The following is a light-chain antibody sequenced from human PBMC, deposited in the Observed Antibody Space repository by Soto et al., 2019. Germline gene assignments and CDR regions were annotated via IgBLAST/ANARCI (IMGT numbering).Light chain of an antibody. CDR1: SSDVGSDNY. CDR3: RSYASSRSRHV. CDR2: DDS. J-gene: IGLJ1*01. V-gene: IGLV2-14*01. Sequence: QSALTQPASVSGSPGQSITISCTGTSSDVGSDNYVYWYQQHPGKAPKLIIYDDSNRPSGVSNRFSGSKSGNSASLTISGLQAEDEADYYCRSYASSRSRHVFGTGTKLTVL.